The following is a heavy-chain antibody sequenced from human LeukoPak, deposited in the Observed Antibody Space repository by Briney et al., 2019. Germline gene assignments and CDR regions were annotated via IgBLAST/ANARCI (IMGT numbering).Heavy chain of an antibody. J-gene: IGHJ4*02. CDR2: IYYSGNT. V-gene: IGHV4-39*02. CDR1: GGSISSSSDY. CDR3: AREDFTGITMVRGGVIDY. D-gene: IGHD3-10*01. Sequence: SETLSLTCTVSGGSISSSSDYWGWIRQAPGKGLERIGSIYYSGNTYYNASLKSRVTISVDTSKNQFSLKLTSVTAADTAVYYCAREDFTGITMVRGGVIDYWGQGTLVTVSS.